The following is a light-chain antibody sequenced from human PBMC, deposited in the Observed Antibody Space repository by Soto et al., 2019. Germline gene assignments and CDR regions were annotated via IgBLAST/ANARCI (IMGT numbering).Light chain of an antibody. V-gene: IGKV3-11*01. CDR3: QQRSDWAFS. CDR1: QSVTDY. CDR2: DAS. J-gene: IGKJ3*01. Sequence: EIVLTQSPATLSLSPGERATLSCRASQSVTDYLGWYQQKPGQAPRLLIYDASNRATGIPARFSGSGFGTDFTLTISSIEPEGFAVYYCQQRSDWAFSFGPGTKVHI.